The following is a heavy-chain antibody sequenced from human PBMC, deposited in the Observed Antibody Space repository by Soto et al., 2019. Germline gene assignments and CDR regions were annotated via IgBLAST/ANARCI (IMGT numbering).Heavy chain of an antibody. CDR3: ASPSFGSTSAWYAQYFHN. CDR2: MYYNGIA. J-gene: IGHJ1*01. D-gene: IGHD6-19*01. CDR1: GGSISTNNHF. V-gene: IGHV4-39*01. Sequence: QLQLQESAPGLVKPSETLSLTCTVSGGSISTNNHFWGWIRQPPGKGLEWIATMYYNGIAYYNPALESRATLSADTSKNQVSLRLSSVTASDTALYFCASPSFGSTSAWYAQYFHNWGQGSLVVVSS.